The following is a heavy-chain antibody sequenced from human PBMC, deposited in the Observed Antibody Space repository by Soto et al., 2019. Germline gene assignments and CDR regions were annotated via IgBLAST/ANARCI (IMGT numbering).Heavy chain of an antibody. CDR3: ASSYYGSGNGAWFDP. J-gene: IGHJ5*02. Sequence: EASVKVSCKTSGFTFTSYGFSWVRQAPGQGLEWMGWISANNGRKNYAQKFQGWVTMTRDTSFSTVYMELSRLRSDDTAVYYCASSYYGSGNGAWFDPWGQGTLVTVSS. CDR1: GFTFTSYG. CDR2: ISANNGRK. D-gene: IGHD3-10*01. V-gene: IGHV1-2*04.